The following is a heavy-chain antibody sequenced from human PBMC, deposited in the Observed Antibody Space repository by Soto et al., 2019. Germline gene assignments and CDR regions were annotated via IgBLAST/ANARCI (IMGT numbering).Heavy chain of an antibody. J-gene: IGHJ4*02. D-gene: IGHD1-26*01. CDR2: IYTSGST. V-gene: IGHV4-4*07. CDR3: ARTVGAAYYFDF. CDR1: GDSMTKYY. Sequence: SETLSLTCTVSGDSMTKYYWSWIRQPAGKGLEWIGRIYTSGSTNYNPSLKSRVTMSMDTSNKHFSLSLKSVTAADTAVYYCARTVGAAYYFDFWGQGALVTVSS.